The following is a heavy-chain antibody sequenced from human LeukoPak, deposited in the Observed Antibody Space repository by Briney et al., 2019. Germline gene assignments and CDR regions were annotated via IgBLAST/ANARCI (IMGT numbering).Heavy chain of an antibody. J-gene: IGHJ4*02. V-gene: IGHV3-21*01. Sequence: PGGSLRLSCAASGFTFSSYSMNSVRQAPGKGLEWVSSISSSSSYIYYADSRKVRFTIARDNAKNSLYLQMHSLRAEDTAEYYCARDGTSSGWYDYWGQGTLVTVSS. CDR2: ISSSSSYI. D-gene: IGHD6-19*01. CDR1: GFTFSSYS. CDR3: ARDGTSSGWYDY.